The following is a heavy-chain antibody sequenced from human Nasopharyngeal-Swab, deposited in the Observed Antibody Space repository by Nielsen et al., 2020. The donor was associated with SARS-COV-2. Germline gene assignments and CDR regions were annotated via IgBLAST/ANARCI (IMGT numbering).Heavy chain of an antibody. Sequence: SETLSLTCTVSGDSISSGGYYWSWIRQHPGKGLEWIGYIYYSGSTYYNPSLKSRVTISVDTSKNQFSLKLSSVTAADTAVYYCARVPGGNSEGYFDYWGQGTLVTVSS. D-gene: IGHD4-23*01. CDR2: IYYSGST. V-gene: IGHV4-31*03. CDR1: GDSISSGGYY. CDR3: ARVPGGNSEGYFDY. J-gene: IGHJ4*02.